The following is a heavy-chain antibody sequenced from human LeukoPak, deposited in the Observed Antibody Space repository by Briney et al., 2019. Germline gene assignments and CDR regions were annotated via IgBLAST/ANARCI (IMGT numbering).Heavy chain of an antibody. Sequence: GASVKVSCKASGGTFSSYAISWVRQAPGQGLEWMGGIIPIFGTANYAQKFQGRVTITADKSTSTAYMELSSLRSEDTAVYYCSRDQVRWLQSRKLDYWGQGTLVTVSS. CDR3: SRDQVRWLQSRKLDY. J-gene: IGHJ4*02. D-gene: IGHD5-24*01. CDR2: IIPIFGTA. V-gene: IGHV1-69*06. CDR1: GGTFSSYA.